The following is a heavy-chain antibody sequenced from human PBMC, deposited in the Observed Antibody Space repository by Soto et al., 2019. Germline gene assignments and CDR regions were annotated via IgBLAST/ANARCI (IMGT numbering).Heavy chain of an antibody. V-gene: IGHV4-59*08. CDR2: IYYSGST. CDR3: ARRSGSRRSRSFDY. J-gene: IGHJ4*02. CDR1: GGSICSYY. Sequence: SETPSLTCTVCGGSICSYYWSWIRQPPGKGLEWIGYIYYSGSTNYNPSLKSRVTISVDTSKNQFSLKLSSVTAADTAVYYCARRSGSRRSRSFDYWGQGTLVTSPQ. D-gene: IGHD6-25*01.